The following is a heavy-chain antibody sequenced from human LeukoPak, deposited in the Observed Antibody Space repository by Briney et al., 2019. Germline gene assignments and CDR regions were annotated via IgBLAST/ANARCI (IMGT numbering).Heavy chain of an antibody. CDR2: ISAYNGNT. J-gene: IGHJ4*02. D-gene: IGHD2-2*02. CDR3: ARVSRYCSSTSCYIDS. V-gene: IGHV1-18*01. Sequence: ASVKVSCKASGDTFTSYGISRVGQAPGQGGEGMGGISAYNGNTKYAQKLQGRVTITTETSTSRAYMELRRLRSDDTAVYYCARVSRYCSSTSCYIDSWGQGTLVTVSS. CDR1: GDTFTSYG.